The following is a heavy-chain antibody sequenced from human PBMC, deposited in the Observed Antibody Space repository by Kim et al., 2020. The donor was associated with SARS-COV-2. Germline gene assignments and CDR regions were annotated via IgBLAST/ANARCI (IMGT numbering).Heavy chain of an antibody. V-gene: IGHV3-11*06. D-gene: IGHD2-2*01. Sequence: GGSLRLSCAASGFTFSDYYMSWIRQAPGKGLEWVSYISSSSSYTNYADSVKGRFTISRDNAKNSLYLQMNSLRAEDTAVYYCARVVVVPTYYFDYWGQGTLVTVSS. CDR3: ARVVVVPTYYFDY. CDR1: GFTFSDYY. CDR2: ISSSSSYT. J-gene: IGHJ4*02.